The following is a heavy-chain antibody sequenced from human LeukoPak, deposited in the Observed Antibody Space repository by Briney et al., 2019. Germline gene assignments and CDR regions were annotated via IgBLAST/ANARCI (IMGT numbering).Heavy chain of an antibody. J-gene: IGHJ4*02. D-gene: IGHD2-21*02. CDR3: ASVVVTAIHPDY. Sequence: SETLSLTCTVSGGSISSSSYYWGWIRQPPGKGLEWIGSIYYSGSTYYNPSLKSRVTISVDTSKNQFSLKLSSVTAADTAVYYCASVVVTAIHPDYWGQGTLVTVSS. CDR1: GGSISSSSYY. V-gene: IGHV4-39*07. CDR2: IYYSGST.